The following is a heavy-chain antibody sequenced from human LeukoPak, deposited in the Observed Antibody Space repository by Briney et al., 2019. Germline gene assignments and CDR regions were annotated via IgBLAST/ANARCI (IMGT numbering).Heavy chain of an antibody. V-gene: IGHV3-23*01. D-gene: IGHD3-22*01. CDR3: AKGGYYYDSSVDYFDY. CDR2: ISGSGGST. J-gene: IGHJ4*02. Sequence: QTGGSLRLSCAASGFTFSSYSMTWVRQAPGKGLEWVSAISGSGGSTYYADSVKGRFTISRDNSKNTLYLQMNSLRAEDTAVYYCAKGGYYYDSSVDYFDYWGQGTLVTVSS. CDR1: GFTFSSYS.